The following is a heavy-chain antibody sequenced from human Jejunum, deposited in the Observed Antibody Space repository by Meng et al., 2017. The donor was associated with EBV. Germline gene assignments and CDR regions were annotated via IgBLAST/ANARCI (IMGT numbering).Heavy chain of an antibody. V-gene: IGHV3-53*01. CDR1: GFSVSSSY. D-gene: IGHD1-14*01. CDR3: ARKYGSDY. J-gene: IGHJ4*02. CDR2: IYGDGRT. Sequence: VQLVGSGGGLIRVGGSRGLLCAAFGFSVSSSYVSWVRPAPGKGLEWVSVIYGDGRTYYADSVKGRFTISRYSSKNTIYLQMNSLRVDDTALYYCARKYGSDYWGQGTLVTVSS.